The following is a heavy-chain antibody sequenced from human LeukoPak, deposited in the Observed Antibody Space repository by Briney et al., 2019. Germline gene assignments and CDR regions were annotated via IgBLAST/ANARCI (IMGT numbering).Heavy chain of an antibody. D-gene: IGHD3-22*01. CDR2: ISSSSSYI. V-gene: IGHV3-21*01. CDR3: ARARGYYDSSGYYYGY. J-gene: IGHJ4*02. CDR1: GFTFSSYS. Sequence: GGSLRLSXAASGFTFSSYSMNWVRQAPGKGLEWVSSISSSSSYIYYADSVKGRFTISRDNAKNSLYLQMNSLRAEDTAVYYCARARGYYDSSGYYYGYWGQRTLVTVSS.